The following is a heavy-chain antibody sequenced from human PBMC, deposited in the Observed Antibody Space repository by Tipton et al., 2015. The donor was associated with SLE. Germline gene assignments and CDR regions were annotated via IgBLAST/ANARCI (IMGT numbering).Heavy chain of an antibody. V-gene: IGHV4-34*01. J-gene: IGHJ3*02. Sequence: TLSLTCAVYGGSFSGYHWTWIRQPPGQGLEWIGEIADTGSPNYNPSLKSRVTISVDTSKNQFSLKLSSVTAADTAVYYCARSNYDYIWGSYRASAAADAFDIWGQGTMVTVSS. CDR2: IADTGSP. D-gene: IGHD3-16*02. CDR1: GGSFSGYH. CDR3: ARSNYDYIWGSYRASAAADAFDI.